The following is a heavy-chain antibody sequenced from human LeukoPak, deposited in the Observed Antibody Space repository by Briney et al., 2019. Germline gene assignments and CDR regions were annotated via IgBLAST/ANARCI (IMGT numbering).Heavy chain of an antibody. CDR3: AGDSSLGV. D-gene: IGHD2-2*01. J-gene: IGHJ6*02. V-gene: IGHV1-2*02. CDR1: GYTFTGYY. Sequence: ASVKVSCKASGYTFTGYYIHWVRQAPGQGLEWMGWINPDSGGTNFAQKFQGRFTMTRDTSISTAYMELSRLTSDDTAVYYCAGDSSLGVWGQGTTVTVSS. CDR2: INPDSGGT.